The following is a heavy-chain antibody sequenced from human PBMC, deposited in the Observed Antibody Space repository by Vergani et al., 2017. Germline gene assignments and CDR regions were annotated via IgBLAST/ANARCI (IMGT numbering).Heavy chain of an antibody. CDR2: IIPIFGTT. Sequence: QVQLVQSGAEVMKPGSSVKVSCKVSGGSFNSYAITWVRQAPGQGLEWMGGIIPIFGTTNYTRKFQGRITISADESTSTAYMELRSLQSEDTAVYYCARGDTIFGIMDWGQGTLVTVSS. D-gene: IGHD3-3*01. J-gene: IGHJ4*02. CDR1: GGSFNSYA. CDR3: ARGDTIFGIMD. V-gene: IGHV1-69*01.